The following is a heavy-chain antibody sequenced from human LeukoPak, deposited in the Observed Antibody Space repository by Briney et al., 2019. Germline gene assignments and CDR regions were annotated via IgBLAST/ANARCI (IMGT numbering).Heavy chain of an antibody. Sequence: PGGSLRLSCAASGLSLSGYWMTWVRQAPGKGREWVANIKEDGSEKYYADFVKGRFTISRDNAKNSLDLQINSLRAEDTAVYYCARRGSTDHWGKGTLVSVS. V-gene: IGHV3-7*03. J-gene: IGHJ4*02. CDR2: IKEDGSEK. CDR3: ARRGSTDH. CDR1: GLSLSGYW. D-gene: IGHD2/OR15-2a*01.